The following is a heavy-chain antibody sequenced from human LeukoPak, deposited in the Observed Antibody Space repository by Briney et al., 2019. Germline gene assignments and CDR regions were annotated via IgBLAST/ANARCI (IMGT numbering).Heavy chain of an antibody. D-gene: IGHD6-13*01. CDR3: ARHFSGAAAPLPFDY. J-gene: IGHJ4*02. V-gene: IGHV4-59*08. Sequence: TSETLSLTCTVSGGSISSYYCSWIRQPPGKGLEWIGYMYYSGYTNYNPSLKSRVTISLDTSKNQFSLKLRSVTAADTAVYYCARHFSGAAAPLPFDYWGQGTLVTVSS. CDR2: MYYSGYT. CDR1: GGSISSYY.